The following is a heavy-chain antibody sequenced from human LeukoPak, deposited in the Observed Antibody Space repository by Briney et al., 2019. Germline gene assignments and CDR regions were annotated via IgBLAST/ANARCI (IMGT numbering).Heavy chain of an antibody. V-gene: IGHV5-51*01. J-gene: IGHJ4*02. CDR1: GYSFTSYW. CDR3: ARPSRDSGGYPVYFDY. CDR2: IYPGDSDT. D-gene: IGHD1-26*01. Sequence: GESLKISCKGSGYSFTSYWIGWVRQMPGKGLEWMGIIYPGDSDTRYSPSFQGQVTISADKSISTAYLQWSSLKASDTAMYYCARPSRDSGGYPVYFDYWGQGTLVTVSS.